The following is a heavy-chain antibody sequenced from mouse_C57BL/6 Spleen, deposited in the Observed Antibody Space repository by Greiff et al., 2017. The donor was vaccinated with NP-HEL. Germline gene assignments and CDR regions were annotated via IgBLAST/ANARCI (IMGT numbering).Heavy chain of an antibody. D-gene: IGHD1-1*01. CDR3: ARDYYYGSSYWYFDV. Sequence: EVQLQESGPVLVKPGASVKMSCKASGYTFTDYYMNWVKQSHGKSLEWIGVINPYNGGTSYNQKFKGKATLTVDKSSSTAYMELNSLTSEDSAVYYCARDYYYGSSYWYFDVWGTGTTVTVSS. V-gene: IGHV1-19*01. J-gene: IGHJ1*03. CDR2: INPYNGGT. CDR1: GYTFTDYY.